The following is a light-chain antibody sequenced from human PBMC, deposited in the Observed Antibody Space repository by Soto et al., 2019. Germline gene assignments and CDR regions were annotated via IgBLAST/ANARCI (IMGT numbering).Light chain of an antibody. V-gene: IGKV2-28*01. CDR3: MQVLQALT. Sequence: DIVITHSPLSLPVTPGEPASISCRSSQSLLHSNGYNYLNWYVQKAGQSPQLLIYLGSNRASGVPDRFSGSGSGTNFTLRISRVEAEDVGVYYCMQVLQALTLGGGTKVDIK. CDR2: LGS. CDR1: QSLLHSNGYNY. J-gene: IGKJ4*01.